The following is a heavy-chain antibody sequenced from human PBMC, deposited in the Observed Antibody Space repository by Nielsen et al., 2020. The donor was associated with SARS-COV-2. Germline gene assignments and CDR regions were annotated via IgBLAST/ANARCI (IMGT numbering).Heavy chain of an antibody. V-gene: IGHV3-23*01. Sequence: GGSLRLSCIASGFTFNIHAMAWARRTPGRGLQWVSGISASGGSTYYTDSVKGRFAVSRDNSRNTLYLQMHSLRVEDTALYYCAKDDVVRGDAFDIWGQGTMVTVSS. CDR1: GFTFNIHA. J-gene: IGHJ3*02. CDR2: ISASGGST. D-gene: IGHD3-10*01. CDR3: AKDDVVRGDAFDI.